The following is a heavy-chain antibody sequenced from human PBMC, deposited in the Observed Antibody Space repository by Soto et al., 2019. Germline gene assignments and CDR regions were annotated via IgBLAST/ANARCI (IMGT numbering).Heavy chain of an antibody. CDR3: ARVGTEMMTTVTTMRYMDV. CDR1: GGSFSGYY. Sequence: SETLSLTCAVYGGSFSGYYWSWIRQPPGKGLEWIGEINHSGSTNYNPSLKSRVTISVETSKNQFSLKLSSVTAADTAVYYCARVGTEMMTTVTTMRYMDVWGKGTTVTVSS. CDR2: INHSGST. V-gene: IGHV4-34*01. D-gene: IGHD4-4*01. J-gene: IGHJ6*03.